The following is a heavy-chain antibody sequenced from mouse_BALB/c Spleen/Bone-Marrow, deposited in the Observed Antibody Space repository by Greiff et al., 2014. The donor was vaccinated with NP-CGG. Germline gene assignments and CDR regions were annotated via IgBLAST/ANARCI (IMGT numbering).Heavy chain of an antibody. V-gene: IGHV1S130*01. Sequence: QVQLQQSGSVMVRPGASVKLSCKASGYTFTSSWIHWAKQRPGQGLEWIGEIHPKSGNTNYNEKLKGKATLTVDTSSSTAYVDLCSLTSEDSAVYYCAREGDRYGRGAWFACWGQGTLVTVSA. CDR2: IHPKSGNT. J-gene: IGHJ3*01. D-gene: IGHD2-14*01. CDR3: AREGDRYGRGAWFAC. CDR1: GYTFTSSW.